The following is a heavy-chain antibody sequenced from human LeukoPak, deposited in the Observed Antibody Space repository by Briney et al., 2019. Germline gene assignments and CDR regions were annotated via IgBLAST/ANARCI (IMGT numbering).Heavy chain of an antibody. CDR3: ARDGSSIPNWFDP. CDR1: GGTFSSYA. D-gene: IGHD6-6*01. J-gene: IGHJ5*02. V-gene: IGHV1-69*13. Sequence: SVTVSCTASGGTFSSYAISWVRQAPGQGLEWMGGIIPIFGTANYAQKFQGRVTITADESTSTAYMELSSLRSEDTAVYYCARDGSSIPNWFDPWGQGTLVTVSS. CDR2: IIPIFGTA.